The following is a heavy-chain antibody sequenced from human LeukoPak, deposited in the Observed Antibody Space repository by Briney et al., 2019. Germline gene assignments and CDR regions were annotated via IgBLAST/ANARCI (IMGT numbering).Heavy chain of an antibody. Sequence: SETLSLTCTVSGGSVSSSSYYWGWIRQPPGKGLEWIGSIYYSGSTYYNPSLKSRVTISVDTSKNQFSLKLSSVTAADTAVYYCARAVGDFWSGYSAFDIWGQGTMVTVSS. CDR1: GGSVSSSSYY. V-gene: IGHV4-39*01. J-gene: IGHJ3*02. CDR3: ARAVGDFWSGYSAFDI. D-gene: IGHD3-3*01. CDR2: IYYSGST.